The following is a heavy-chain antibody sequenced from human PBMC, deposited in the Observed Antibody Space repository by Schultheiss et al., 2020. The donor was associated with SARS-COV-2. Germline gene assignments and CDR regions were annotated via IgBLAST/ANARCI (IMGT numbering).Heavy chain of an antibody. CDR2: ISSSSSTI. CDR1: GFTFSSYS. V-gene: IGHV3-48*01. CDR3: AKDPMVRGVINAEYFQH. D-gene: IGHD3-10*01. J-gene: IGHJ1*01. Sequence: GGSLRLSCAASGFTFSSYSMNWVRQAPGKGLEWVSYISSSSSTIYYADSVKGRFTISRDNSKNTLYLQMNSLRAEDTAVYYCAKDPMVRGVINAEYFQHWGQGTLVTVSS.